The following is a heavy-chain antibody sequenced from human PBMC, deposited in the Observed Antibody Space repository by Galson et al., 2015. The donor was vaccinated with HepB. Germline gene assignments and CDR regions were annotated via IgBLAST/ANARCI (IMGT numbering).Heavy chain of an antibody. V-gene: IGHV3-23*01. CDR1: GFTFSTYA. CDR2: ISYSGGST. D-gene: IGHD2-21*01. Sequence: SLRLSCAASGFTFSTYAMSWVRRAPGRGLEWVSGISYSGGSTYYADSVRGRFTISRDNSKNTLYLQMNSLTAEDTAVYYCTKDKYGDTAYWYFDLWGRGTLVTVSS. J-gene: IGHJ2*01. CDR3: TKDKYGDTAYWYFDL.